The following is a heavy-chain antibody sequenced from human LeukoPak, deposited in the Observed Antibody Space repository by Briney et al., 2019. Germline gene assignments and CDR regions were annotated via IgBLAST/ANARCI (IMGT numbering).Heavy chain of an antibody. D-gene: IGHD3-9*01. J-gene: IGHJ4*02. CDR1: GYTFTGYY. CDR2: INPNSGGT. CDR3: ASERRRSGGLRYFDWLSTLDY. V-gene: IGHV1-2*02. Sequence: ASVKVFCKASGYTFTGYYMHWVRQAPGQGLEWMGWINPNSGGTNYAQKFQGRVTMTRDTSISTAYMGLSRLRSDDTAVYYCASERRRSGGLRYFDWLSTLDYWGQGTLVTVSS.